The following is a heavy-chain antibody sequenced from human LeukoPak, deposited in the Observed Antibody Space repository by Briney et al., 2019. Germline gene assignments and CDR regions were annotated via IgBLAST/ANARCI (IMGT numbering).Heavy chain of an antibody. Sequence: GGSLRLSCAASGFIFSNYAMSWVRQAPARGLEWVSSISSSSSYIYYADSVKGRFTISRDNAKNSLYLQMNSLRAEDTAVYYCATVEVVPAAMGPGDPGDYWGQGTLVTVSS. CDR1: GFIFSNYA. CDR2: ISSSSSYI. D-gene: IGHD2-2*01. V-gene: IGHV3-21*01. J-gene: IGHJ4*02. CDR3: ATVEVVPAAMGPGDPGDY.